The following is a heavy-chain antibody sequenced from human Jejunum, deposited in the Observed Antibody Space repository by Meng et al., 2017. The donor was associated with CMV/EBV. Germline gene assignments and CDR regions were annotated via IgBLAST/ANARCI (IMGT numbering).Heavy chain of an antibody. D-gene: IGHD6-25*01. CDR3: AGVLGPVAAPSRLDP. CDR2: IYYSGST. V-gene: IGHV4-59*01. Sequence: GASISRNYWGWIRQPPGKGLEWIGYIYYSGSTSYNPSLKSRVTMSVDTSKNQFSLRLSSVTAADTAVYYCAGVLGPVAAPSRLDPWGPGTRVTVSS. CDR1: GASISRNY. J-gene: IGHJ5*02.